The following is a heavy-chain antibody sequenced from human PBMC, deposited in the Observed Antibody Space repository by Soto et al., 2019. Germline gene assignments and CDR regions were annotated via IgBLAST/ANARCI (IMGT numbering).Heavy chain of an antibody. Sequence: EVQLVESGGGLVQPGRSLRLSCTASGFTFGDYAMSWVRQAPGKGLEWVGFIRSKAYGGTTEYAASVKGRFTISRDDSKSIAYLQMNSLKTEDTAVYYCTRDQPPPPAIFGVVIIWMNYYYGMDVWGQGTTVTVSS. CDR3: TRDQPPPPAIFGVVIIWMNYYYGMDV. V-gene: IGHV3-49*04. D-gene: IGHD3-3*01. CDR2: IRSKAYGGTT. J-gene: IGHJ6*02. CDR1: GFTFGDYA.